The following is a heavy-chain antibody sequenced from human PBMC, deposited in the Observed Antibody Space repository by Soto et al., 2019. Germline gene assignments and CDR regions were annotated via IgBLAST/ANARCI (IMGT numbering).Heavy chain of an antibody. J-gene: IGHJ4*01. CDR1: GFTVNTNY. Sequence: TGGSLRLSCLFSGFTVNTNYMYWVRQAPGRGLEWVSAMYSGGDIHYADSVKGRFTISRDTSENTLYLRMDKLRVEDTAVYFCVSRIPSWVFDYWGQGTLVTVSS. V-gene: IGHV3-53*01. CDR3: VSRIPSWVFDY. D-gene: IGHD3-16*01. CDR2: MYSGGDI.